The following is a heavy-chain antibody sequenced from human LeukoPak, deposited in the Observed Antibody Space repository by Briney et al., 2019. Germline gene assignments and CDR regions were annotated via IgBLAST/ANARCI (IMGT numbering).Heavy chain of an antibody. V-gene: IGHV4-61*02. J-gene: IGHJ5*02. CDR2: IYTSGST. Sequence: PSETLSLTCTVSGGSISSGTYYWSWIRQPAGKGLEWIGRIYTSGSTNYNPSLKSRVTMSVDTSKNQFSLKLSSVTAADTAVYYCAREEGGNYDILTGYYGRGYWFDPWGQGTLVTVSS. CDR3: AREEGGNYDILTGYYGRGYWFDP. CDR1: GGSISSGTYY. D-gene: IGHD3-9*01.